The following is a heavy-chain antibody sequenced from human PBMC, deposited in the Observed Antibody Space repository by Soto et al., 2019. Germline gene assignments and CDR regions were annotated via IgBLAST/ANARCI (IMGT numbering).Heavy chain of an antibody. Sequence: ASVKVSCKASGYTFTGYYMHWVRQAPGQGLEWMGWINLNSGGTNYAQKFQGWVTMTRDMSISTAYMELSSLRSEDTAVYYCAAGAVPAEHYYYYMDVRGKGTTVTVSS. J-gene: IGHJ6*03. V-gene: IGHV1-2*04. CDR3: AAGAVPAEHYYYYMDV. D-gene: IGHD2-2*01. CDR2: INLNSGGT. CDR1: GYTFTGYY.